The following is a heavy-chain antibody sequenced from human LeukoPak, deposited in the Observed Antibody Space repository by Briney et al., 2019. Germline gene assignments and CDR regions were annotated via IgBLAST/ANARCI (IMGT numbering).Heavy chain of an antibody. CDR2: IRWNSGSH. V-gene: IGHV3-9*03. D-gene: IGHD3-3*01. CDR1: GLPLHVYA. CDR3: ARGWAYDSRSGYVDY. Sequence: SLRLFHAASGLPLHVYALHGVRQPPAKGLEGVSGIRWNSGSHGHADSVQGGFTIFRGNAEDALYLQMNSRRAADVDLYYSARGWAYDSRSGYVDYWGQGTLVTVCS. J-gene: IGHJ4*02.